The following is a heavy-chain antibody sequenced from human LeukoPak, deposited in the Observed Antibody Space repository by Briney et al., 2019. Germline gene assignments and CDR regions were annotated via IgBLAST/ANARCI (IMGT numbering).Heavy chain of an antibody. V-gene: IGHV3-30*02. Sequence: PGGSLRLSCAASGFTFSSYGMYWVRQAPGKGLEWVAFTRYDGSNKYYADSVKGRFTISRDNSKNTLYLKMNSLRAEDTAVYYCAKDAVRGLTQYYYDSSGYSDWGQGTLVTVSS. CDR3: AKDAVRGLTQYYYDSSGYSD. CDR2: TRYDGSNK. D-gene: IGHD3-22*01. J-gene: IGHJ4*02. CDR1: GFTFSSYG.